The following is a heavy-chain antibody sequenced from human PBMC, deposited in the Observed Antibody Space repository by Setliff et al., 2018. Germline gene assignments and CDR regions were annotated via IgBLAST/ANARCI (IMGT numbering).Heavy chain of an antibody. CDR1: GFTFSSYP. Sequence: GGSLRLSCAASGFTFSSYPMSWVRQAPGKGLEWVAVVWYGGSNEDYADSVMGRFTISRDDSKNTLYLQMNSLRAEDMAVYYCAREVYGGVKSGGFDVWGQGAMVTVSS. V-gene: IGHV3-33*08. CDR2: VWYGGSNE. D-gene: IGHD4-17*01. CDR3: AREVYGGVKSGGFDV. J-gene: IGHJ3*01.